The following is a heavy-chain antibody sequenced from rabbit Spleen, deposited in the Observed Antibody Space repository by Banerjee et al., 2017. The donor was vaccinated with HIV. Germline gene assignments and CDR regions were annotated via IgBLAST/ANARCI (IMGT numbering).Heavy chain of an antibody. CDR2: INIVTGKS. CDR3: ARDLVAVIGWNFNL. D-gene: IGHD1-1*01. Sequence: EQLEESGGGLVKPEGSLTLTCKASGVSFSDKDVMCWVRQAPGKGLEWIACINIVTGKSVYASWALGRFIMSRTSSTTVTLQMTSLTVADTATYFCARDLVAVIGWNFNLWGQGTLVTVS. J-gene: IGHJ4*01. CDR1: GVSFSDKDV. V-gene: IGHV1S45*01.